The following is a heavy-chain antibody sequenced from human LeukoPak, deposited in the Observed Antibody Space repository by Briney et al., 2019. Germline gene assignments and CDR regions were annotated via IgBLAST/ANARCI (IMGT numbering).Heavy chain of an antibody. CDR2: IYSGGST. CDR3: AKGLRVGAILYSYYYGMDV. CDR1: GFTVSSNY. Sequence: GGSLRLSCAASGFTVSSNYMSWVRQAPGKGLEWVSVIYSGGSTYYADSVKGRFTISRYNSKNTLYLQMNSLRAGDTAVYYCAKGLRVGAILYSYYYGMDVWGQGTTVTVSS. J-gene: IGHJ6*02. D-gene: IGHD1-26*01. V-gene: IGHV3-53*01.